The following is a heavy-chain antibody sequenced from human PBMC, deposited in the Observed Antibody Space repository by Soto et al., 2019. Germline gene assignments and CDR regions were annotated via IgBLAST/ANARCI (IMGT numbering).Heavy chain of an antibody. CDR2: IYYSGST. CDR3: ARGRGIVATINRSLLFDY. J-gene: IGHJ4*02. Sequence: QVQLQESGPGLVKPSQTLSLTCTVSGGSISSGGYYWSWIRQHPWKALAWIGYIYYSGSTYYNPYLKSGATISVDATKNQFSRKLSCVTAADTAGYYCARGRGIVATINRSLLFDYWGQGTLVTVSS. V-gene: IGHV4-31*03. D-gene: IGHD5-12*01. CDR1: GGSISSGGYY.